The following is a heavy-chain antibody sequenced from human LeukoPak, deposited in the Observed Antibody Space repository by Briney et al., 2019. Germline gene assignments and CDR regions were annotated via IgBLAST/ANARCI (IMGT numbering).Heavy chain of an antibody. J-gene: IGHJ4*02. D-gene: IGHD6-19*01. CDR2: VHHGGAS. Sequence: SETLSLTCAVSGDSITSHSLWSWVRQPPRKGLEWIGEVHHGGASNYDPSLESRVTISVDKSRSSFSLNLRSVTAADTATYYCASHVTVLGTRGFDFWGRGTLVTVS. CDR1: GDSITSHSL. V-gene: IGHV4-4*02. CDR3: ASHVTVLGTRGFDF.